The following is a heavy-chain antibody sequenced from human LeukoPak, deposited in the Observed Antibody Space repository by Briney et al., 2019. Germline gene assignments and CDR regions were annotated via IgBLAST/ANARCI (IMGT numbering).Heavy chain of an antibody. Sequence: ASVKVTCKASGGTFSSYAISWVRQAPGQGLDWMGGITPIFGTANYAQKFQGRVTITVDESTSTAYMELSSLRSEDTAVYYCARDFPGIAAAGTHPYYYGMDVWGQGTTVTVSS. D-gene: IGHD6-13*01. CDR3: ARDFPGIAAAGTHPYYYGMDV. V-gene: IGHV1-69*01. CDR2: ITPIFGTA. J-gene: IGHJ6*02. CDR1: GGTFSSYA.